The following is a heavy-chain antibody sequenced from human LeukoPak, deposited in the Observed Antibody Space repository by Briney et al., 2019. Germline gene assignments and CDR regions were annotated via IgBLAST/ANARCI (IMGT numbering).Heavy chain of an antibody. Sequence: KTSETLSLTCAVYGGSFSGYYWSWIRQPPGKGLEWIGEINHSGSTNYNPSLKSRVTISVDTSKNQFSLKLSSVTAADTAVYYCAKVSVGGSGSYYNIGLFYFDYWGQGTLVTVSS. D-gene: IGHD3-10*01. V-gene: IGHV4-34*01. CDR2: INHSGST. CDR1: GGSFSGYY. CDR3: AKVSVGGSGSYYNIGLFYFDY. J-gene: IGHJ4*02.